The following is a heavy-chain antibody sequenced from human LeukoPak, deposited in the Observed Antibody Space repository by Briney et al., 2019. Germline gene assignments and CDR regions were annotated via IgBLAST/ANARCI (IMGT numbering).Heavy chain of an antibody. CDR3: ARVVPAAPKEYYFDY. V-gene: IGHV3-11*01. Sequence: LSLTCAVYDGSFSGYYWSWIRQPPRKGLEWVSYISSSGSTIYYADSVKGRFTISRDNAKNSLYLQMNSLRAEDTAVYYCARVVPAAPKEYYFDYWGQGTLVTVSS. CDR1: DGSFSGYY. D-gene: IGHD2-2*01. J-gene: IGHJ4*02. CDR2: ISSSGSTI.